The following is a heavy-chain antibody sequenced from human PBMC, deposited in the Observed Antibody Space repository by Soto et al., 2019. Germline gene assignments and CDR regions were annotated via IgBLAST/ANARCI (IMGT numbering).Heavy chain of an antibody. CDR2: ISYDGSNK. Sequence: GGSLRLSCAASGFTFSSYAMHWVRQAPGKGLEWVAVISYDGSNKYYADSVKGRFTISRDNSKNTLYLQMNSLRAEDTAVYYCARDPREITIFGVDQRADYWGQGTLVTVSS. CDR3: ARDPREITIFGVDQRADY. V-gene: IGHV3-30-3*01. CDR1: GFTFSSYA. J-gene: IGHJ4*02. D-gene: IGHD3-3*01.